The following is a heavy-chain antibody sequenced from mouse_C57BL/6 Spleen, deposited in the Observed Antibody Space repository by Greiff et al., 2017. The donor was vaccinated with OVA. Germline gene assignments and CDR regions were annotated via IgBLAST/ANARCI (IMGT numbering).Heavy chain of an antibody. Sequence: QVQLQQPGAELVRPGSSVKLSCKASGYTFTSYWMHWVKQRPIQGLEWIGNIDPSDSETHYNPKFTDNATLPVAKSSSTAYMQLSSLTSEDSAVYYWARSGGSSYGPDYWGQGTTLTVSS. V-gene: IGHV1-52*01. CDR1: GYTFTSYW. J-gene: IGHJ2*01. D-gene: IGHD1-1*01. CDR2: IDPSDSET. CDR3: ARSGGSSYGPDY.